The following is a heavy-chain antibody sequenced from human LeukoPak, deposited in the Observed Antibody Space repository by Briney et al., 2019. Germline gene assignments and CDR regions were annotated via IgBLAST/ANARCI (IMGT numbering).Heavy chain of an antibody. CDR3: ARVRVLRYCSSTSCSRGSWFDP. J-gene: IGHJ5*02. CDR1: GYTFTRYY. CDR2: INPNSGGI. D-gene: IGHD2-2*01. Sequence: ASVTVSCKASGYTFTRYYMHWVRQAPGQGLEWMGWINPNSGGINYTQKFQGRVTMTRDTSISTDYMELSRLRSDDTAVYYCARVRVLRYCSSTSCSRGSWFDPWGQGTLVTVSS. V-gene: IGHV1-2*02.